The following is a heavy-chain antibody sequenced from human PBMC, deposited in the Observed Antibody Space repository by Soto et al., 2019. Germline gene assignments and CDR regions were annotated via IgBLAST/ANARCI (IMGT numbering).Heavy chain of an antibody. CDR2: ISSSGSTI. CDR1: GFTFSSYE. Sequence: LRLSCAASGFTFSSYEMNWVRQAPGKGLEWVSYISSSGSTIYYADSVKGRFTISRDNAKNSLYLQMNSLRAEDTAVYYCAREPDGYSPPWGQGTLVTVSS. D-gene: IGHD4-4*01. V-gene: IGHV3-48*03. J-gene: IGHJ4*02. CDR3: AREPDGYSPP.